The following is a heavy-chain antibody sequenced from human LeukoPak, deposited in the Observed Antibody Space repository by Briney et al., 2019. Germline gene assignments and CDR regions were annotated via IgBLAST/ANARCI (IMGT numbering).Heavy chain of an antibody. CDR3: ARVSRGRHRTWEPTFYFDY. Sequence: SQTLSLTCAISGDSVSSYTANWNWIRQSPSRGLEWLGRTYYRSKWYHDYAVSVKSRITINPDTSKNQFSLQLNSVTPEDTAVYYCARVSRGRHRTWEPTFYFDYWGPGALVTVSS. CDR2: TYYRSKWYH. D-gene: IGHD1-14*01. V-gene: IGHV6-1*01. J-gene: IGHJ4*02. CDR1: GDSVSSYTAN.